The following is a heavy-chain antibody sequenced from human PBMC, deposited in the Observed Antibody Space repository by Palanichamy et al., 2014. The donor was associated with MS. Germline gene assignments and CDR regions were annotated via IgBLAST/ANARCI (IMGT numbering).Heavy chain of an antibody. J-gene: IGHJ6*02. CDR2: IFDGDGT. D-gene: IGHD2-15*01. CDR3: ARYHHSDPGWFYAMDV. Sequence: QVVESGGGLIQPGGSLILSCAASGFSVSTNLMSWVRQAPGKGLEWVSTIFDGDGTQYAGSVKGRFTISRDKSKNMLHLRMNSLRVEDTALYYCARYHHSDPGWFYAMDVWGQGTTVTVSS. CDR1: GFSVSTNL. V-gene: IGHV3-53*01.